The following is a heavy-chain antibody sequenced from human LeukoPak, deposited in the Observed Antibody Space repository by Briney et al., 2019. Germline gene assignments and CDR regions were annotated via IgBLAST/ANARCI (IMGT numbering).Heavy chain of an antibody. J-gene: IGHJ6*02. Sequence: PGGSLRLSCAASGFTVSSNYMSWVRQAPGKGLEWVSVIYNDDVGGITYYADSVKGRFTISRHNSKNTLYLQMNSLRAEDTAVYYCARENGHCSTTSCPMDLWGQGTTVTASS. CDR1: GFTVSSNY. CDR2: IYNDDVGGIT. D-gene: IGHD2-2*01. CDR3: ARENGHCSTTSCPMDL. V-gene: IGHV3-53*04.